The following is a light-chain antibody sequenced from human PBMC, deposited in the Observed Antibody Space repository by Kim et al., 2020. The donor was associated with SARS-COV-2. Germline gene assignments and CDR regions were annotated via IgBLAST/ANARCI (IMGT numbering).Light chain of an antibody. J-gene: IGLJ1*01. CDR2: DAT. CDR3: TSYINTNV. Sequence: QSALTQPASVSGSPGQSITISCTGGSSDIGDDNFVSWYQQHPAKAPKLIIYDATKRPSGVSTRFSGSKSGDTASLSISSLQPDDEADYYCTSYINTNVFGSGTKVTV. V-gene: IGLV2-14*03. CDR1: SSDIGDDNF.